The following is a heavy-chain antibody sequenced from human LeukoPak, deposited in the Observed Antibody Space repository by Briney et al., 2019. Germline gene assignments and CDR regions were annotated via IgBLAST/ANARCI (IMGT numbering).Heavy chain of an antibody. CDR2: IIPIFGIA. CDR3: AHFNSGSGGWFDP. CDR1: GGTFSSYA. V-gene: IGHV1-69*04. D-gene: IGHD1-26*01. J-gene: IGHJ5*02. Sequence: GSSVKVSCKASGGTFSSYAISCVRQAPGQGLGWMGRIIPIFGIANYAQKFQGRVTITADKSTSTAYMELSSLRSEDTAVYYCAHFNSGSGGWFDPWGQGTLVTVSS.